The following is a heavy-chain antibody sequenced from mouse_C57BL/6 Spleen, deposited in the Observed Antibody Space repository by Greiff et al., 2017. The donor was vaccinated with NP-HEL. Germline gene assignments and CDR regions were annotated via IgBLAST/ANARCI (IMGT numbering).Heavy chain of an antibody. CDR2: IYPGDGDT. V-gene: IGHV1-80*01. CDR1: GYAFSSYW. CDR3: ARSGMISYAMDY. Sequence: QVHVKQSGAELVKPGASVKISCKASGYAFSSYWMNWVKQRPGKGLEWIGQIYPGDGDTNYNGKFKGKATLTADKSSSTAYMQLSSLTSEDSAVYFCARSGMISYAMDYWGQGTSVTVSS. J-gene: IGHJ4*01. D-gene: IGHD2-4*01.